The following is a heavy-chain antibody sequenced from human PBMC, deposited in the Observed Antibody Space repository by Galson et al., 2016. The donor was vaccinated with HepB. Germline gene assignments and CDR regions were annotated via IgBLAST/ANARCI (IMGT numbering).Heavy chain of an antibody. J-gene: IGHJ5*02. CDR1: GFTFRSYW. D-gene: IGHD2-2*01. V-gene: IGHV3-7*01. Sequence: SLRLSCAATGFTFRSYWMSWVRQAPGKGLEWVATIKQDGSQKYYVDSVKGRFTISRDNAKNSLSLQMNSLRAEDTALYYCARRVGRAWFGPWGQGTLVTVSS. CDR3: ARRVGRAWFGP. CDR2: IKQDGSQK.